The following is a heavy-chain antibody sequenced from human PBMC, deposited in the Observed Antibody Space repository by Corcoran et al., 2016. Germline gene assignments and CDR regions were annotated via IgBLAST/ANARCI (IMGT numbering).Heavy chain of an antibody. CDR3: TTALARGYDILTGDWAFDY. Sequence: EVQLVESGGGLVKPGGSLRLSCAASGFTFSNAWMNWVRQAPGKGLEWVGRIKSKTDGGTTDYAAPVKGRFTISRDDSKNTLDLQMNSLKAEDKAVYYCTTALARGYDILTGDWAFDYWGQGTLVTVSS. J-gene: IGHJ4*02. CDR2: IKSKTDGGTT. CDR1: GFTFSNAW. D-gene: IGHD3-9*01. V-gene: IGHV3-15*07.